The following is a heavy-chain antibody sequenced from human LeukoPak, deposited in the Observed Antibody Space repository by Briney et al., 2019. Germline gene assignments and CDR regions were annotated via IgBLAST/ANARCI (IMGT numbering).Heavy chain of an antibody. J-gene: IGHJ3*02. Sequence: SETLSLTCTVSGGSISSYYWSWIRQPPGKGLEWIGYIYYSGGTNYNPSLKGRVTISVDTSKNQFSLKLSSVTAADTAVYYCARLYDSSGYYPPRAFDIWGQGTMVTVSS. CDR3: ARLYDSSGYYPPRAFDI. V-gene: IGHV4-59*08. CDR1: GGSISSYY. D-gene: IGHD3-22*01. CDR2: IYYSGGT.